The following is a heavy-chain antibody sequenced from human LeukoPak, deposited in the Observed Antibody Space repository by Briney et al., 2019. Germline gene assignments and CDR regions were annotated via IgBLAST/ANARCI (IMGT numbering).Heavy chain of an antibody. V-gene: IGHV3-7*03. CDR1: GFTFSSYW. D-gene: IGHD3-3*02. J-gene: IGHJ2*01. CDR3: ARDSTGYWYFDL. Sequence: PGGSLRLSCAASGFTFSSYWMNWARQAPGKGLEWVASINHNGNVNYYVDSVKGRFTISRDNAKNTLYLQMNSLRAEDTAVYYCARDSTGYWYFDLWGRGTLVSVSS. CDR2: INHNGNVN.